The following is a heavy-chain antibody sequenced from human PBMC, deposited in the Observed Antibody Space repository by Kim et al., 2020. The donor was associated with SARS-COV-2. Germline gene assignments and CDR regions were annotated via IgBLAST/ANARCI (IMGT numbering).Heavy chain of an antibody. CDR1: GFTFTRYA. Sequence: GGSLRLSCVASGFTFTRYAMTWARQAPGKGLEWVSAISDSGGHTYYADSVKGRFTISRDNSKNTLYLEMDTLRAEDTAVYYCARGPFGTYPAPVYYSMNVWGQGTTVTVSS. CDR3: ARGPFGTYPAPVYYSMNV. V-gene: IGHV3-23*01. CDR2: ISDSGGHT. D-gene: IGHD3-16*01. J-gene: IGHJ6*02.